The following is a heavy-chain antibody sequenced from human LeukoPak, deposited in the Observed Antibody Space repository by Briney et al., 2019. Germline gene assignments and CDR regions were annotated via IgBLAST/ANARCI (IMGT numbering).Heavy chain of an antibody. CDR3: ARGGASSIPLDY. Sequence: SESLSLTCTVSVGSIGGNSYWSWIRQHAGKVPEWTGHISNSGSTYYSPCLSSRVTISLDTSKNQFSLKLRSVTAADTAVYYCARGGASSIPLDYWGRGTLVTVSS. CDR1: VGSIGGNSY. V-gene: IGHV4-61*01. D-gene: IGHD1-26*01. CDR2: ISNSGST. J-gene: IGHJ4*02.